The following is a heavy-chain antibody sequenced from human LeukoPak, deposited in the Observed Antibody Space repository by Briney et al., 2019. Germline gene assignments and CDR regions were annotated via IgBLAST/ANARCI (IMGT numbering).Heavy chain of an antibody. CDR1: GFTFSSYS. Sequence: GGSLRLSCAASGFTFSSYSMNWVRQAPGKGLEWVSFISSSGTYIYYADSVKGRFTISRDNAKNSLFLQMNSLRVEDTAVYYCAKDSGGTATHWGQGTLVTVSS. D-gene: IGHD1-26*01. CDR3: AKDSGGTATH. V-gene: IGHV3-21*01. CDR2: ISSSGTYI. J-gene: IGHJ4*02.